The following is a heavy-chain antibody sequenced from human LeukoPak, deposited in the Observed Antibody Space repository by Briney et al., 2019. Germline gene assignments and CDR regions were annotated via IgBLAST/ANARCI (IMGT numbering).Heavy chain of an antibody. CDR1: GFTFSSYG. CDR3: ARHVVAVGFDY. CDR2: ISGSGGST. V-gene: IGHV3-23*01. Sequence: GGTLRLSCAASGFTFSSYGMSWVRQAPGKGLEWVSAISGSGGSTYYADSVKGRFTISRDNAKNSLFLQMNSLRVEDTAVYYCARHVVAVGFDYWGQGTLVTVSS. D-gene: IGHD3-22*01. J-gene: IGHJ4*02.